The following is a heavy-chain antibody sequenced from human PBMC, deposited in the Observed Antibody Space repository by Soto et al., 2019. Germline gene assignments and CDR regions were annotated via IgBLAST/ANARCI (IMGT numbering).Heavy chain of an antibody. V-gene: IGHV4-31*03. CDR1: GGSISSGGYY. Sequence: QVQLQESGPGLVKPSQTLSLTCTVSGGSISSGGYYWSWIRQHPGKGLEWIGYIYYSGSTYYNPSLKSRVTISVDTSKNQFSLKLSSVTAADTAVYYCARDGIAAGNSAGGMDVWGQGTTVTVSS. CDR2: IYYSGST. J-gene: IGHJ6*02. D-gene: IGHD6-13*01. CDR3: ARDGIAAGNSAGGMDV.